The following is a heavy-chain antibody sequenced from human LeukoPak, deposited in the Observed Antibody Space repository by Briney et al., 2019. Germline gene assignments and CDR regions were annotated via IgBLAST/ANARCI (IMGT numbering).Heavy chain of an antibody. CDR2: ISYDGSNK. D-gene: IGHD6-19*01. V-gene: IGHV3-30-3*01. CDR3: AAEIVVAGYDAFDI. CDR1: GFTFSSYA. J-gene: IGHJ3*02. Sequence: GGSLRLSCAASGFTFSSYAMHWVRQAPGKGLEWVAVISYDGSNKYYADSVKGRFTISRDNSKNTLYLQMNSLRAEDTAVYYCAAEIVVAGYDAFDIWGQGTMVTVSS.